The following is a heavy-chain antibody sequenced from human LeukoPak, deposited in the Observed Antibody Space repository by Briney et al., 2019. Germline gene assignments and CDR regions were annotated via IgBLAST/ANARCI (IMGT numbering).Heavy chain of an antibody. J-gene: IGHJ4*02. CDR2: ISTSGAST. D-gene: IGHD6-6*01. CDR3: AKGVSTRPLYYFDN. CDR1: GFTFNNYA. Sequence: GGSLRLSCAASGFTFNNYAMTWVRQAPGKGLEWVSVISTSGASTYSADSAKGRFTISRDNSKNTLYLQMNTLRVEGTAVYYCAKGVSTRPLYYFDNWGQGTLVTVSS. V-gene: IGHV3-23*01.